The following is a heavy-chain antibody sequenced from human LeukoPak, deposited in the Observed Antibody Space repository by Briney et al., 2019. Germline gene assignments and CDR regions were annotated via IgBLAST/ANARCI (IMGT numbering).Heavy chain of an antibody. CDR1: GGSISSYY. J-gene: IGHJ4*02. D-gene: IGHD3-22*01. CDR3: ARVPNHYDSSGYPSTLFDY. Sequence: SETLSLTCTVSGGSISSYYWSWIRQPPGKGLEWIGYIYYSGSTNYNPSLKSRVIISVDTSKNQFSLKLSSVAAADTAVYYCARVPNHYDSSGYPSTLFDYWGQGTLVTVSS. V-gene: IGHV4-59*01. CDR2: IYYSGST.